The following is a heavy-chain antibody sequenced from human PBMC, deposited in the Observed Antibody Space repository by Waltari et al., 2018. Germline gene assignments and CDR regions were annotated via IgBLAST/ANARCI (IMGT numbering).Heavy chain of an antibody. V-gene: IGHV4-59*01. CDR2: IHYSGSS. CDR3: ARADTSTSYFYYYMDV. D-gene: IGHD1-26*01. J-gene: IGHJ6*03. Sequence: QVQPQESGPGLVKPSETLSLTCTVSGGSTSTYYWRWVRQSPGKGLEWIGYIHYSGSSVYNPSLRSRVAISLDTPNNQFSLRLRSVTAADAAIYYCARADTSTSYFYYYMDVWGKGTTVTVSS. CDR1: GGSTSTYY.